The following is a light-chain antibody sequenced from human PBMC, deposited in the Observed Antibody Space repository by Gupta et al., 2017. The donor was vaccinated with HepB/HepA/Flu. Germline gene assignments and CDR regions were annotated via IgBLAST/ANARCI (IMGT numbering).Light chain of an antibody. Sequence: QSVLTQPPSASGTPGQRVTISCSGSSSNIGSKYVYWYQQLPGTAPKLRIYRNNQRPSGVPDRFSGSKSGTSASLATSGLRSEDEADYYCAAWDDSLSGSYVFGTGTKVTV. CDR3: AAWDDSLSGSYV. CDR1: SSNIGSKY. V-gene: IGLV1-47*01. CDR2: RNN. J-gene: IGLJ1*01.